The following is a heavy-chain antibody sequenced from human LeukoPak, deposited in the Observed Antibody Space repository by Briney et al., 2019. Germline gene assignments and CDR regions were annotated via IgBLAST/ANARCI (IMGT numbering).Heavy chain of an antibody. CDR1: GGSFSGYY. CDR3: ARGGGYNWFDP. CDR2: INHSGST. Sequence: PSETLSLXCAVYGGSFSGYYWSWSRQPPGKALEWIGEINHSGSTNYNPSLKSRVTISVDTSKNQFSLRLSSVTAADTAVYNCARGGGYNWFDPWGQGTLVTVSS. V-gene: IGHV4-34*01. J-gene: IGHJ5*02.